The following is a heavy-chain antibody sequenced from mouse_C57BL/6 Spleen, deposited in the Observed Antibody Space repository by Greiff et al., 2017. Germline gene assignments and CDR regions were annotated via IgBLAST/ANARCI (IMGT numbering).Heavy chain of an antibody. Sequence: EVQRVESGPELVKPGASVKIPCKASGYTFTDYNMDWVKQSHGKSLEWIGDINPNNGGTIYNQKFKGKATLTVDKSSSTAYMELRSLTSEDTAVYYCARVDGYYEDYFDYWGQGTTLTVSS. CDR2: INPNNGGT. J-gene: IGHJ2*01. CDR3: ARVDGYYEDYFDY. V-gene: IGHV1-18*01. D-gene: IGHD2-3*01. CDR1: GYTFTDYN.